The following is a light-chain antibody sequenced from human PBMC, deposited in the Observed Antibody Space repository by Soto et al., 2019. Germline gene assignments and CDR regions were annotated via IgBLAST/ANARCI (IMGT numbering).Light chain of an antibody. V-gene: IGKV3D-20*02. CDR2: DAS. J-gene: IGKJ3*01. CDR3: QQANSFPIT. Sequence: EVVLTQSPDTVSLSPGERATLSCRASQNFGSSYLAWYQQKRGQAPRFLIYDASNRATGIPARFSGSGSGTDFTLTISSLQPEDFATYYCQQANSFPITFGPGTKVDIK. CDR1: QNFGSSY.